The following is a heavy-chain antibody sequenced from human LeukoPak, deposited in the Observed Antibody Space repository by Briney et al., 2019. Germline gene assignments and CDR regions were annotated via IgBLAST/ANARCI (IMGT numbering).Heavy chain of an antibody. J-gene: IGHJ4*02. CDR1: GFTFSSYG. V-gene: IGHV3-30*18. D-gene: IGHD3-22*01. CDR3: AKDPYYSDSSGYPDY. CDR2: ISYNGSNK. Sequence: PGRSLRLSCAASGFTFSSYGMHWVRQAPGKGLEWVAIISYNGSNKYYADSVKGRFTISTDNSKNTLYLQMNSLRAEDTAVYYCAKDPYYSDSSGYPDYWGQGTLVTVSS.